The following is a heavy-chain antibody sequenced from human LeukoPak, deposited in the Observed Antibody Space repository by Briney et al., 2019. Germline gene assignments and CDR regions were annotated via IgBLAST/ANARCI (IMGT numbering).Heavy chain of an antibody. J-gene: IGHJ6*03. CDR1: GYTFTSYG. CDR3: ARVGIAARSYYYMDV. V-gene: IGHV1-18*01. Sequence: ASVKVSCKASGYTFTSYGISWVRQAPGQGPEWMGWISAYNGNTNYAQKLQGRVTMTTDTSTSTAYMELRSLRSDDTAVYYCARVGIAARSYYYMDVWGKGTTVTVSS. D-gene: IGHD6-6*01. CDR2: ISAYNGNT.